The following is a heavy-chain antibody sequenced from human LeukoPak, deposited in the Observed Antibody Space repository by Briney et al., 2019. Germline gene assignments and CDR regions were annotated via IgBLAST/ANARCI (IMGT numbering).Heavy chain of an antibody. D-gene: IGHD6-13*01. V-gene: IGHV4-39*07. CDR1: GGSISISSSY. CDR2: VHYSGNT. CDR3: ARGDDTIADNTFDI. J-gene: IGHJ3*02. Sequence: SETLSLTCTVSGGSISISSSYWGWIRQPPGKGLEWVGSVHYSGNTFYNPSLKSRVTISLDTSKNHFSLKVHSVTAADTAVYYCARGDDTIADNTFDIWGQGTVVTVSS.